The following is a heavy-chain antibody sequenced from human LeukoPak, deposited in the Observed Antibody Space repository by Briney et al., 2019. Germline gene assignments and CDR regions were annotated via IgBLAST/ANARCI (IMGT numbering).Heavy chain of an antibody. CDR1: GGSISSGGYY. D-gene: IGHD3-10*01. CDR2: IYYSGST. J-gene: IGHJ4*02. CDR3: ARGRYGTGSEVGN. V-gene: IGHV4-31*03. Sequence: SETLSLTCTVSGGSISSGGYYWSWIRQHPGKGLEWIGYIYYSGSTYYNPSLKSRVTISVDTSKNQFSLKLSSVTAADTAVYYCARGRYGTGSEVGNWGQGTLVTVSS.